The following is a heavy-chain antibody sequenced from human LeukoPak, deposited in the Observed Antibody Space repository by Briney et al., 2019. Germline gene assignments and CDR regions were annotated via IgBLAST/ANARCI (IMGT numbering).Heavy chain of an antibody. V-gene: IGHV3-23*01. CDR2: ISGSGGST. CDR1: GFTFSSYA. D-gene: IGHD2-8*01. CDR3: AKISNDYGDY. Sequence: GGSLRLSCAASGFTFSSYAMSWVRQAPGKGPEWVSAISGSGGSTYYADSVKGRFTVSRDNSKNTLYLQMNSLRAEDTAVYYCAKISNDYGDYWGQGTLVTVSS. J-gene: IGHJ4*02.